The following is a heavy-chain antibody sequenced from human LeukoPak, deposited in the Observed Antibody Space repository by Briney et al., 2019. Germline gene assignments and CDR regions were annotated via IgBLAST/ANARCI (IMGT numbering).Heavy chain of an antibody. CDR3: AKRWHSSSYYDY. J-gene: IGHJ4*02. D-gene: IGHD6-6*01. CDR1: GFTFSSYA. CDR2: ISGSGGST. Sequence: GGSLRLSCAASGFTFSSYAMSWVRQAPGKGLEWVPAISGSGGSTYYADSVKGRFTISRDNPKNTLYLQMTSLSAEDTAVYCCAKRWHSSSYYDYWGQGTLVTVSS. V-gene: IGHV3-23*01.